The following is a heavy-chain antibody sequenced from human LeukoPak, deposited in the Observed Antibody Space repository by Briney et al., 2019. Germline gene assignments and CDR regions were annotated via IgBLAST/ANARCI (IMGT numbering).Heavy chain of an antibody. CDR2: ISGSGGST. Sequence: PGGSLRLSCAASGFTFSNAWMSWVRQAPGKGLEWVSAISGSGGSTYYADSVKGRFTISRDNSKNTLYLQMNSLRAEDTAVYYCAKDLVGATTGWFDPWGQGTLVTVSS. J-gene: IGHJ5*02. CDR1: GFTFSNAW. V-gene: IGHV3-23*01. D-gene: IGHD1-26*01. CDR3: AKDLVGATTGWFDP.